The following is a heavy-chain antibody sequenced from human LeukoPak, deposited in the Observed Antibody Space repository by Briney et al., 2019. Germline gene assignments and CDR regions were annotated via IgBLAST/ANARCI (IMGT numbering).Heavy chain of an antibody. CDR1: GGSFSGYY. CDR2: INHSGST. D-gene: IGHD6-6*01. Sequence: PSETLSLTCAVYGGSFSGYYWSWIRQPPGKGLEWIGEINHSGSTNYDPSLKSRVTISVDTSKNQFSLKLSSVTAADTAVYYCARGFSSSWRAFDYWGQGTLSPSPQ. J-gene: IGHJ4*02. CDR3: ARGFSSSWRAFDY. V-gene: IGHV4-34*01.